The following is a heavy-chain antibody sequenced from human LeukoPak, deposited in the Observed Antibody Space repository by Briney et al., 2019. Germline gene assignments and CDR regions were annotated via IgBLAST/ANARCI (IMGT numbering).Heavy chain of an antibody. CDR2: INHNGNVN. CDR3: ARGGGLDV. V-gene: IGHV3-7*03. Sequence: GGSLRLSCAASGFTFSSYGMNWACQAPGKGLEWVASINHNGNVNYYVDSVKGRFTISRDNAKNSSYLQMSNLRAEDTAVYFCARGGGLDVWGQGATVTVSS. CDR1: GFTFSSYG. J-gene: IGHJ6*02. D-gene: IGHD3-16*01.